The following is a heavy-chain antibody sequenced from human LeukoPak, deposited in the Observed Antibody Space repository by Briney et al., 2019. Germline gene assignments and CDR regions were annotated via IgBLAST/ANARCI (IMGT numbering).Heavy chain of an antibody. V-gene: IGHV4-59*01. Sequence: KSSETLSLTCTVSGGSISSYYWSWMRQPPGKGLEWIGYIYYSGSTNYNPSLKSRVTISVDTSKNQFSLKLSSVTAADTAVYYCARDVYPGDAFDIWGQGTMVTVSS. CDR3: ARDVYPGDAFDI. CDR2: IYYSGST. CDR1: GGSISSYY. J-gene: IGHJ3*02.